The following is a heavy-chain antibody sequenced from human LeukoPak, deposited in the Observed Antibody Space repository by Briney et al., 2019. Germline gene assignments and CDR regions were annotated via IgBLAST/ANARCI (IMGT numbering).Heavy chain of an antibody. Sequence: SASGPTLVNPTQTLTVTCTFSGFSLNTTEMSVSWIRQPPGGALEWLARIDWDDDKYYITSLETRLTISMDTSKNKVVLTMTDMDPVDTATYFCARSTVLVPTSSFDYWGQGILVTVSS. V-gene: IGHV2-70*11. D-gene: IGHD1-1*01. CDR3: ARSTVLVPTSSFDY. CDR2: IDWDDDK. J-gene: IGHJ4*02. CDR1: GFSLNTTEMS.